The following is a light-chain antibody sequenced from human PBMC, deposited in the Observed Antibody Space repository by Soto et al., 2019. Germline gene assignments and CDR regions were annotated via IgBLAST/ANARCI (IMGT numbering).Light chain of an antibody. CDR1: QGIRNH. J-gene: IGKJ1*01. V-gene: IGKV1-8*01. Sequence: AIRMTQSPSSLSASTGDRVTITCRESQGIRNHSAWFQQKPGKAPNLLMYVASRLQSGVPSRFSGSGSRTDFTLTISRLQSEDLATYYCQQYYSHPRTFGQGTKVDIK. CDR3: QQYYSHPRT. CDR2: VAS.